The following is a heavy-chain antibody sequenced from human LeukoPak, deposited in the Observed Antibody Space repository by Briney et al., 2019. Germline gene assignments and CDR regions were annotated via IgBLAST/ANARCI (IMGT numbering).Heavy chain of an antibody. CDR3: ATGSSGGLYYYYFMDV. CDR2: IYHSGSA. J-gene: IGHJ6*03. Sequence: SGTLSLTCTVSGGSISSYYWSWIRQPPGKGLEWIGYIYHSGSANYNPSLKSRVTISVDTSKNQFSLKLSSVTAADTAVYYCATGSSGGLYYYYFMDVWGKGTTVTVSS. CDR1: GGSISSYY. D-gene: IGHD2-15*01. V-gene: IGHV4-59*01.